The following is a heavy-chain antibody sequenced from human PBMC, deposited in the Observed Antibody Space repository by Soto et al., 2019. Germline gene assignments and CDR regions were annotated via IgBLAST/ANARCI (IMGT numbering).Heavy chain of an antibody. D-gene: IGHD6-19*01. CDR2: IHGGDSNT. CDR1: GYMFTSYW. Sequence: GESLKISCKGSGYMFTSYWIGWVRQMPGKGLEWMGIIHGGDSNTRYSPSFDGQVTISTDKPINTAYLQWSSLKASDTAMYYCARRITSSTGWDYWGQGTLVTVSS. V-gene: IGHV5-51*01. CDR3: ARRITSSTGWDY. J-gene: IGHJ4*02.